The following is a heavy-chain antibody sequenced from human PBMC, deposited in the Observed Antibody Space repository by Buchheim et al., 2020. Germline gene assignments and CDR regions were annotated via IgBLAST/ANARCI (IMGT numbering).Heavy chain of an antibody. CDR1: GFTFSNFW. CDR3: AKNSVHGDWPEY. J-gene: IGHJ4*02. V-gene: IGHV3-74*01. Sequence: EVQLVESGGGLVQSGGSLRLSCAASGFTFSNFWMHWVRQDPGNGLVWVSRSDPDETYTDHADSVKGRFTISRDDAKNTLYLQMNGLRAEDTAVYYCAKNSVHGDWPEYWGQGTL. CDR2: SDPDETYT. D-gene: IGHD4-17*01.